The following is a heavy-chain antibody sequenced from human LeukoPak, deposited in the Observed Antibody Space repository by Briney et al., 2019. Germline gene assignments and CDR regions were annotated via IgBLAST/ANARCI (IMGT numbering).Heavy chain of an antibody. Sequence: GASVKVSCKASGCTFLSYGITWVRHVPGQGLGWLGWISTYNADTKYSQKLQGRATMTTDTPTNTAYMELRSLRFDDTATYYCARANFLAVAGSVYDYYYYMDVWGTGTTVTISS. V-gene: IGHV1-18*01. J-gene: IGHJ6*03. CDR3: ARANFLAVAGSVYDYYYYMDV. CDR2: ISTYNADT. CDR1: GCTFLSYG. D-gene: IGHD6-19*01.